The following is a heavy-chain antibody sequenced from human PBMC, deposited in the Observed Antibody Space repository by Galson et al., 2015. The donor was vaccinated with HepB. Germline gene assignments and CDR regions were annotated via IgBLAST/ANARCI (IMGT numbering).Heavy chain of an antibody. J-gene: IGHJ6*03. CDR3: AADAQADSSGWYFPNYYYYYYMDV. D-gene: IGHD6-19*01. CDR2: IVVGSGNT. Sequence: SVKVSCKASGFTFTSSAVQWVRQARGQRLEWIGWIVVGSGNTNYAQKFQERVTITRDMSTSTAYMELSSLRSEDTAVYYCAADAQADSSGWYFPNYYYYYYMDVWGKGTTVTVSS. CDR1: GFTFTSSA. V-gene: IGHV1-58*01.